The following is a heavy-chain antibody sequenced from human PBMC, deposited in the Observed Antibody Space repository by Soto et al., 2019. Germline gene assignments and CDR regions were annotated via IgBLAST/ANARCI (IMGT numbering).Heavy chain of an antibody. D-gene: IGHD3-10*01. V-gene: IGHV1-46*01. CDR2: INLSDGST. J-gene: IGHJ5*01. CDR3: MIDRAGATADS. Sequence: QVQLVQSGAEVKMPGASVKVTCKASGHSFTRPNDCKHWVRQVPGQGLEWVGIINLSDGSTSYAQRSQGRVTLTSDTSTSTVYKELSSLRSDDTAIYYCMIDRAGATADSWGQGTLVTVSS. CDR1: GHSFTRPNDC.